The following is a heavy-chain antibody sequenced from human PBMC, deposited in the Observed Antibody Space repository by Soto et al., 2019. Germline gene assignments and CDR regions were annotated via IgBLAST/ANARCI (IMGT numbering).Heavy chain of an antibody. Sequence: SQTLSLTCAISGDSVSSNSAAWNWIRQSPSRGLEWLGRTYYRSKWYNDYAVSVKSRITINPDTSKNQFSLQLNSVTPEDTAVYYCARDASDYDWYYYYGMDVWGRGTTVTVSS. D-gene: IGHD5-12*01. CDR1: GDSVSSNSAA. J-gene: IGHJ6*02. V-gene: IGHV6-1*01. CDR2: TYYRSKWYN. CDR3: ARDASDYDWYYYYGMDV.